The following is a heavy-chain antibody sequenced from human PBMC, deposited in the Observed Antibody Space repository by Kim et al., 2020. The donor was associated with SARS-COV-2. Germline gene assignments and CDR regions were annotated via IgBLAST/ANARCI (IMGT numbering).Heavy chain of an antibody. CDR2: FVPITGTG. J-gene: IGHJ6*02. CDR3: ARSSGLYGLDV. V-gene: IGHV1-69*04. D-gene: IGHD3-10*01. CDR1: GGTFSAYG. Sequence: SVKVSCKASGGTFSAYGISWARRAPGQGLEWMGRFVPITGTGNYAQKFQGRITITADKSSTTGYMDLSSLRSEDTAVYFCARSSGLYGLDVWGQGTTVIVSS.